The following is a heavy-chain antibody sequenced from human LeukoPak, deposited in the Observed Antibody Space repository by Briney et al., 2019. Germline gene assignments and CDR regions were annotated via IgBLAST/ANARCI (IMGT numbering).Heavy chain of an antibody. J-gene: IGHJ5*02. V-gene: IGHV4-59*01. CDR3: ARGKVVVAATATAWFDP. D-gene: IGHD2-15*01. CDR1: GASISSYY. Sequence: SETLSLTCTVSGASISSYYRSWIRQPPGKGLEWIAYIYYSGSTNYNPSLKSRVTISVDTSKNQFSLKLSSVTAADTAVYYCARGKVVVAATATAWFDPWGQGTLVTVSS. CDR2: IYYSGST.